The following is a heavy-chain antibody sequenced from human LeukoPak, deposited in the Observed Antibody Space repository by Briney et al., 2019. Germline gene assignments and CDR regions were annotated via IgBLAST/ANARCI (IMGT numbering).Heavy chain of an antibody. CDR1: GFIFSNYA. CDR2: ISYDGNNK. V-gene: IGHV3-30-3*01. CDR3: ANNIVVVPAALDY. Sequence: GGSLRLSCAASGFIFSNYAIHWVRQAPGKGLDWVAIISYDGNNKYYADSVKGRFTISRDNSKNTLYLQMNSLRAEDTAVYYCANNIVVVPAALDYWGQGTLVTVSS. D-gene: IGHD2-2*01. J-gene: IGHJ4*02.